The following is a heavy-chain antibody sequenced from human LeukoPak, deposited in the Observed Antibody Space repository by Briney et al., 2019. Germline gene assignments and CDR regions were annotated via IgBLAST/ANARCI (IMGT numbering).Heavy chain of an antibody. CDR3: ARGVSLTVTTPIDY. D-gene: IGHD4-17*01. CDR2: INHSGST. J-gene: IGHJ4*02. V-gene: IGHV4-34*01. CDR1: GGSFSGYY. Sequence: SETLSLTCAVYGGSFSGYYWSWIRQPPGKGLEWIGEINHSGSTNYNPSLKSRVTISVDTSKNQFSLKLSSVTAADTAVYYCARGVSLTVTTPIDYWGQGTLVTVSS.